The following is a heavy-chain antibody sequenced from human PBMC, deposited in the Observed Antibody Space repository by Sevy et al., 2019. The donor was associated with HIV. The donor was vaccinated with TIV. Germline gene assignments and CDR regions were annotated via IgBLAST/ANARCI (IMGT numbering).Heavy chain of an antibody. V-gene: IGHV3-43D*03. CDR1: GFTFDDYT. CDR2: TWDGGSP. CDR3: AKDIAGDGSGSYYFDY. Sequence: GGSLRLSCTASGFTFDDYTMDWVRQAPGKGLEWVSSTWDGGSPYYADSVKGRFTISRDNSKNSLYLQMNSLRPEDTALYYCAKDIAGDGSGSYYFDYWGQGTLVTVSS. D-gene: IGHD6-19*01. J-gene: IGHJ4*02.